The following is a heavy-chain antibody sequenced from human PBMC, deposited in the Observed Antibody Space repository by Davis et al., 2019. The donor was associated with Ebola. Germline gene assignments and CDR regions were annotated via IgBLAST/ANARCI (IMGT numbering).Heavy chain of an antibody. Sequence: GESLKISCAASGFTFNNFGMHWVRQAPGKGLEWVAVISYDGTNKYYADSVKGRFTISRDNSANTLYLHMNSLRHDDTAVYYCAKDPGSGTGFQYLDYWGQGTLLSVSS. V-gene: IGHV3-30*18. CDR3: AKDPGSGTGFQYLDY. D-gene: IGHD1-26*01. J-gene: IGHJ4*02. CDR1: GFTFNNFG. CDR2: ISYDGTNK.